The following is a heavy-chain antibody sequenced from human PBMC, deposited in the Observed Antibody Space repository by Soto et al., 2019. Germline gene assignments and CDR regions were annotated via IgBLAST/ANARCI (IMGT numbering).Heavy chain of an antibody. D-gene: IGHD6-13*01. J-gene: IGHJ6*02. CDR2: ISAYKGNT. V-gene: IGHV1-18*01. CDR1: GYTFTSYG. CDR3: ARDPSSSWYGYYYGMDV. Sequence: QVQLVQSGAEVKKPGASVKVSCKASGYTFTSYGISWVRQAPGQGLEWMGWISAYKGNTNYAQKLQGRVTMTTDTSTSTAYMELRSLRSDDTAVYYCARDPSSSWYGYYYGMDVWGQGTTVTVSS.